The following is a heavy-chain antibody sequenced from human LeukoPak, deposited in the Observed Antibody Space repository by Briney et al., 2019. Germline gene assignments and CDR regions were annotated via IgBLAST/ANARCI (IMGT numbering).Heavy chain of an antibody. CDR3: ARGGFGMTVAQFDY. V-gene: IGHV6-1*01. Sequence: SQTLSFTCAISGDSVSSNSASWNWIRQSPSRGLEWLGRTYYRSKWYSDYAVSVKSRLTINPDTSKNQFSLQLDSVTPEDTAVYYCARGGFGMTVAQFDYWGQGTLVTVSS. CDR2: TYYRSKWYS. J-gene: IGHJ4*02. CDR1: GDSVSSNSAS. D-gene: IGHD6-19*01.